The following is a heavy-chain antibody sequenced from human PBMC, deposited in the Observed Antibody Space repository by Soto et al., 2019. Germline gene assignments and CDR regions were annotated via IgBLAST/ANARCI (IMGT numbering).Heavy chain of an antibody. J-gene: IGHJ3*02. CDR3: ARDYCSGGSCSPIDAFDI. CDR2: INAGNGNT. D-gene: IGHD2-15*01. V-gene: IGHV1-3*01. Sequence: ASVKVSCKASGYTFTSYAMHWVRQAPGQRLEWMGWINAGNGNTKYSQKFQGRVTITRDTSASTAYMELSSLRSEDTAVYYCARDYCSGGSCSPIDAFDIWGQGTMVTVSS. CDR1: GYTFTSYA.